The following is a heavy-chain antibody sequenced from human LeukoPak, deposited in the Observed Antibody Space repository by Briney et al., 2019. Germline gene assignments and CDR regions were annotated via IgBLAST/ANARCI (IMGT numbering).Heavy chain of an antibody. Sequence: SETLSLTCTVSGGSISSYYWSWIRQPPGKGLEWFGYIYNSGSTDYNPSLKSRVTISVDTSKNKFSLKLSSVTAADTAVYYCARYSRDSVDYWGQGTLVTVSS. CDR2: IYNSGST. D-gene: IGHD6-13*01. J-gene: IGHJ4*02. CDR1: GGSISSYY. CDR3: ARYSRDSVDY. V-gene: IGHV4-59*08.